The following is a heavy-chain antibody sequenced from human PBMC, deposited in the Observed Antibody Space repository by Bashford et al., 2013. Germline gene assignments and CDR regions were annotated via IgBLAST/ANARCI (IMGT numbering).Heavy chain of an antibody. J-gene: IGHJ6*03. CDR2: IYPADSDT. CDR1: GYDFSSNW. CDR3: ARVSVTILVRELEKFYYYSMDV. D-gene: IGHD5-24*01. Sequence: GESLKISCKGSGYDFSSNWIGWVRQMPGKGLEWMGIIYPADSDTRYSPSFQGLVTFSADKSISTAYLQWSSLKASDTAMYYCARVSVTILVRELEKFYYYSMDVWGPGDHGHRLL. V-gene: IGHV5-51*01.